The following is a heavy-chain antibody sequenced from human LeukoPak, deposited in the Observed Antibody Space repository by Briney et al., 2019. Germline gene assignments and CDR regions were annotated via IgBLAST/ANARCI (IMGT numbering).Heavy chain of an antibody. J-gene: IGHJ4*02. V-gene: IGHV3-13*01. CDR3: ARSRDILTGYYDY. CDR2: IDTAGDT. D-gene: IGHD3-9*01. Sequence: PGGSLRLSCAASGFSFSSYDMHWVRQAPGKGLEWVSAIDTAGDTYYPRSVQGRFTISRENAKNPLYLQMNSLRAGDTAVYYCARSRDILTGYYDYWGQGTLVTVSS. CDR1: GFSFSSYD.